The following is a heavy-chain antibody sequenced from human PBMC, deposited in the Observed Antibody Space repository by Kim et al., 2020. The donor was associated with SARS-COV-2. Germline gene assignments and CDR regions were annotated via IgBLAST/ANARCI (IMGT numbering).Heavy chain of an antibody. J-gene: IGHJ4*02. CDR2: ISYDGSNK. Sequence: GGSLRLSCAASGFTFSSYAMHWVRQAPGKGLEWVAVISYDGSNKYYADSVKGRFTISRDNSKNTLYLQMNSLRAEDTAVYYCARAGVGDYGDYRQDYWGQGTLVTVSS. CDR3: ARAGVGDYGDYRQDY. CDR1: GFTFSSYA. D-gene: IGHD4-17*01. V-gene: IGHV3-30-3*01.